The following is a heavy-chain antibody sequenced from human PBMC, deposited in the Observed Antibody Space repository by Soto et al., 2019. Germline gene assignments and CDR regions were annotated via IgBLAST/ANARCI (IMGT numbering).Heavy chain of an antibody. CDR1: GASISGFY. Sequence: QVQLQESGPGLVKPSETLSLTCTVSGASISGFYWSWIRKSAGKGLEWIGRIYAIGTTDYNPSLKSGVMMSVDTSKKQFSLKLRSVTAADTAVYYCVRDGTKTLRDWFDPWGQGISVTVSS. J-gene: IGHJ5*02. D-gene: IGHD1-1*01. CDR3: VRDGTKTLRDWFDP. CDR2: IYAIGTT. V-gene: IGHV4-4*07.